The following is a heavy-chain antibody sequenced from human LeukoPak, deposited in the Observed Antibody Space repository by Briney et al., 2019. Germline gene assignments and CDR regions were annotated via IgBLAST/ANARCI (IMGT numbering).Heavy chain of an antibody. CDR1: GFTFSSSA. CDR3: TRDSALLGVAFDL. V-gene: IGHV3-64D*06. D-gene: IGHD2-15*01. CDR2: ISSNGDNT. J-gene: IGHJ3*01. Sequence: GGSLRLSCAASGFTFSSSAMSWVRQAPGKGLEYVAGISSNGDNTDFADSAKGRFTISRDNSKSTLFLQMHSLRAEATAVYFCTRDSALLGVAFDLWGQGTVVTVSS.